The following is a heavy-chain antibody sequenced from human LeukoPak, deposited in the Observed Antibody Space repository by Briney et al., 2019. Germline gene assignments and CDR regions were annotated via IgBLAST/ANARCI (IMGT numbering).Heavy chain of an antibody. Sequence: PSQTLSLTCTVSGGSISSGSYYWSWIRQPAGKGLEWIGRIYTSGSTNYNPSLKSRVTISVDTSKNQFSLKLSSVTAADTAVYYCARERGPAWIQLWADDAFDIWGQGTMVTVSS. J-gene: IGHJ3*02. CDR2: IYTSGST. V-gene: IGHV4-61*02. CDR3: ARERGPAWIQLWADDAFDI. CDR1: GGSISSGSYY. D-gene: IGHD5-18*01.